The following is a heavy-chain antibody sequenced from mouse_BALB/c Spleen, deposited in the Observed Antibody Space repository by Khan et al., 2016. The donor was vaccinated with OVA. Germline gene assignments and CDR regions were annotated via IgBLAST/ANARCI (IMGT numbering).Heavy chain of an antibody. CDR1: GYTFTSYW. V-gene: IGHV1-7*01. Sequence: QVQLQQSGAELAKPWPSVKMSCKASGYTFTSYWMHWIKQRPGQGLEWIGYINPSTGYTEYNQKFKDKATLTTDTSSSTSYMQLSSLTSDDSAVYYCARNELYGIFAYWGQGTLVTVSA. CDR3: ARNELYGIFAY. J-gene: IGHJ3*01. CDR2: INPSTGYT. D-gene: IGHD2-1*01.